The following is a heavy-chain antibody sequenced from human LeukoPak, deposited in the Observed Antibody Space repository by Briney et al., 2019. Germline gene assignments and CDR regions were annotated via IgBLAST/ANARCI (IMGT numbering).Heavy chain of an antibody. V-gene: IGHV4-31*03. Sequence: SETLSLTCTVSGGPISSGGYYWSWTRQHPGKGLEWIGYIYYSGSTYYNPSLKSRVTISVDTSKNQFSLKLSSVTAADTAVYYCARDLVSSGWYGGWFDPWGQGTLVTVSS. CDR1: GGPISSGGYY. D-gene: IGHD6-19*01. J-gene: IGHJ5*02. CDR3: ARDLVSSGWYGGWFDP. CDR2: IYYSGST.